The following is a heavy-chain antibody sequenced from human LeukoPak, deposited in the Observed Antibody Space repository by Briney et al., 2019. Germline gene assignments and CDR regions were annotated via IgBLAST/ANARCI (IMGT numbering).Heavy chain of an antibody. Sequence: QSGRSLRLSCAASGFTSSTYAIHWVRQAPGKGLEWVALISDDGRKKYYADSVKDRFTISRDNSKKTLYLQMDSLRPEDTATYYCATGAMVGAPKYYFDSWGQGTLVTVSS. CDR1: GFTSSTYA. V-gene: IGHV3-30*04. CDR3: ATGAMVGAPKYYFDS. CDR2: ISDDGRKK. D-gene: IGHD4/OR15-4a*01. J-gene: IGHJ4*02.